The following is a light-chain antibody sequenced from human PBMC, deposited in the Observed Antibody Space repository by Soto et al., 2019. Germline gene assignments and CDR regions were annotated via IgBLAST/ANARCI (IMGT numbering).Light chain of an antibody. CDR2: AAS. Sequence: DIQMTQSPSTLSATAGDRVTITCRASQSISSWLAWYQQKPGKAPKLLIYAASNLLSGVPSRFSGSGSGTNFTLTISSLQPEDFATYYCQQSYRTPHTFGQGTKLETK. CDR3: QQSYRTPHT. V-gene: IGKV1-39*01. CDR1: QSISSW. J-gene: IGKJ2*01.